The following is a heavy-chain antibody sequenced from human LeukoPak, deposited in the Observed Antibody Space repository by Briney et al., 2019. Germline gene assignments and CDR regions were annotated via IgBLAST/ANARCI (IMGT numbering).Heavy chain of an antibody. J-gene: IGHJ3*02. CDR3: AKIVGVAARPAFDI. CDR1: GFTFSSYA. Sequence: GGSLRLSXAASGFTFSSYAMSWVSQAPGKGLEWVSGISGSGGSTYYADSVKGRFTISRDNSKNTLYLQMNSLRAEDTAVYYCAKIVGVAARPAFDIWGLGTMVIVSS. CDR2: ISGSGGST. D-gene: IGHD6-6*01. V-gene: IGHV3-23*01.